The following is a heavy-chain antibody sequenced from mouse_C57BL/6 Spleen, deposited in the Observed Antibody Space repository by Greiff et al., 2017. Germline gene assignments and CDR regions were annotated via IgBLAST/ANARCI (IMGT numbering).Heavy chain of an antibody. V-gene: IGHV5-12*01. CDR2: ISNGGGST. CDR1: GFTFSDYY. D-gene: IGHD3-2*02. CDR3: ARPLDSSGPAWFAY. Sequence: EVQLVESGGGLVQPGGSLKLSCAASGFTFSDYYMYWVRQTPEKRLEWVAYISNGGGSTYYPDTVKGRFTIARDNAKNTLYLHMSRLKSDDTAMYFCARPLDSSGPAWFAYWGQGTLVTVSA. J-gene: IGHJ3*01.